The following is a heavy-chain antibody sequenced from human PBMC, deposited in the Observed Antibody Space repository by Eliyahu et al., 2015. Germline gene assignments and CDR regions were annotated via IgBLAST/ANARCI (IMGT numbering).Heavy chain of an antibody. V-gene: IGHV4-34*01. CDR3: ARERLPAGLVYYYYYMDV. CDR1: GGSFSGYY. J-gene: IGHJ6*03. D-gene: IGHD6-25*01. CDR2: INHSGST. Sequence: QVQLQQWGAGLLKPSETLSLTCAVYGGSFSGYYWSWIRQPPGKGLEWIGEINHSGSTNYNPSLKSRVTISVDTSKNQFSLKLSSVTAADTAVYYCARERLPAGLVYYYYYMDVWGKGTTVTVSS.